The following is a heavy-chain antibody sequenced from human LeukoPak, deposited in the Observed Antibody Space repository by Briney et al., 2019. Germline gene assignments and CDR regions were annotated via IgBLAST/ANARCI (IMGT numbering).Heavy chain of an antibody. J-gene: IGHJ4*02. V-gene: IGHV4-39*01. Sequence: PSETLSLTCTVSGGSISSSSSYWGWIRQPPGKGLEWIGHIFHSGRTSYNPSLMGRVTISVDTSKNQFSLKMNPVTAADTSMYYCARHSRTYYNGSRRSIDYWGQGTLVTVSS. CDR1: GGSISSSSSY. CDR2: IFHSGRT. CDR3: ARHSRTYYNGSRRSIDY. D-gene: IGHD3-10*01.